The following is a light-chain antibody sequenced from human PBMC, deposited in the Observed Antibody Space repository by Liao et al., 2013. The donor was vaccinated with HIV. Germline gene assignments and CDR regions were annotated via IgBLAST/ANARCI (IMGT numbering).Light chain of an antibody. J-gene: IGLJ1*01. CDR3: QVWDSKSDYV. V-gene: IGLV3-21*01. CDR2: YDS. CDR1: NIGSKS. Sequence: SYELTQPPSVSVAPGKTATITCGGKNIGSKSVHWYQQKPGQAPLLVIYYDSDRPSGIPERFSGSNSGNTATLTISGVEAGDEADYYCQVWDSKSDYVFGAGTKVTVL.